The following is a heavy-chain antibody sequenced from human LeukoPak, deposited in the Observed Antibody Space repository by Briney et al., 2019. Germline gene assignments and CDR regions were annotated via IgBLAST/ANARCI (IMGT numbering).Heavy chain of an antibody. J-gene: IGHJ4*02. D-gene: IGHD2-2*01. Sequence: SETLSLTCTVSGGSISSDYWSWIRQPPGKGLEWIGWISYSGSTNYNPSLKTRVTISVDTSKNQFSLKLSSVTAADTAVYYCTRQASCSSTNCYPFDYWGQGTLVTVSS. CDR3: TRQASCSSTNCYPFDY. CDR2: ISYSGST. V-gene: IGHV4-59*08. CDR1: GGSISSDY.